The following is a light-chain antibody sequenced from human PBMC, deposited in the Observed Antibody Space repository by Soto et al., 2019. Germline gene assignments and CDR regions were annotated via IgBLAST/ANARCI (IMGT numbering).Light chain of an antibody. CDR3: QQYHDWPL. J-gene: IGKJ3*01. CDR1: ESIGSK. CDR2: GAS. Sequence: EIVMTQFPAALSMSPGERATLSCRASESIGSKLAWYQQKPGQAPRLLIYGASTRATGIPARFSGSGSGTAFTLTITSLQSEDFAVYYCQQYHDWPLFGPGTKMDIK. V-gene: IGKV3D-15*01.